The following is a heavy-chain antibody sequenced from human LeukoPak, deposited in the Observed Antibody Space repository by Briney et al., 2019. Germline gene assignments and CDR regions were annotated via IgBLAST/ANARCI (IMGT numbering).Heavy chain of an antibody. CDR2: TSGSGGST. J-gene: IGHJ4*02. V-gene: IGHV3-23*01. CDR3: AKSHDSSGSDY. CDR1: GFTFSTYS. D-gene: IGHD3-22*01. Sequence: GGSLRLSCTASGFTFSTYSMNWVRQAPGKGLEWVSATSGSGGSTYYADSVKGRFTISRDNSKNTLYMQMNSLRAEDTAVYYCAKSHDSSGSDYWGQGTLVTVSS.